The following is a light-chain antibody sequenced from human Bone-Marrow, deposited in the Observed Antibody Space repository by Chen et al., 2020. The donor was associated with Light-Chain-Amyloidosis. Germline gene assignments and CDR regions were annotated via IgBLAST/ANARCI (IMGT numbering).Light chain of an antibody. V-gene: IGKV3-20*01. J-gene: IGKJ4*01. Sequence: IVLTQSPATMSLSPGEGANHSCRATQTISSNYLTWYQPKFGPAPRLLFYGSSSRATGFPDRFTGSGSLPDLTRTMNRRVPEDLGRDCGEQYGTSRFSSDGGTYWEI. CDR3: EQYGTSRFS. CDR1: QTISSNY. CDR2: GSS.